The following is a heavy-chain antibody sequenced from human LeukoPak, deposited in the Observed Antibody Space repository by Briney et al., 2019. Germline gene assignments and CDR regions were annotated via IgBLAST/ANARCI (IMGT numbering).Heavy chain of an antibody. D-gene: IGHD3-16*01. CDR3: ARVVSHNWFDT. J-gene: IGHJ5*02. V-gene: IGHV4-4*02. CDR1: GGSISSSNW. Sequence: KASGTLSLTCAVSGGSISSSNWWSWVRQPPGKGLEWIGEIYHSGSTTYNPSLESRVTVSLDTSKNQFSLNVTSVTAADTAVYYCARVVSHNWFDTWGQGILVTVSS. CDR2: IYHSGST.